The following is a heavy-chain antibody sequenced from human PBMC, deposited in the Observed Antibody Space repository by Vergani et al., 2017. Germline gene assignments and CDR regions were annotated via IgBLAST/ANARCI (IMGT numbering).Heavy chain of an antibody. J-gene: IGHJ6*03. CDR1: GFTLSSHA. D-gene: IGHD2-8*01. CDR3: ARYGYCAHGVCYMTYYYYMDV. V-gene: IGHV3-33*01. Sequence: QVQLEESGGGVVQPGGSLRLSCAGSGFTLSSHAMHWVRQAPGKGLEWVALIWYDGSKEYYADSVKGRFTISRDNSKNTLYLQMNNLRAADTAVYYCARYGYCAHGVCYMTYYYYMDVWGKGTAVTVSS. CDR2: IWYDGSKE.